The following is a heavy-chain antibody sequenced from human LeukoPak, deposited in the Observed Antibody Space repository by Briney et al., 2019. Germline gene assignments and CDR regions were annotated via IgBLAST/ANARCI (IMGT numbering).Heavy chain of an antibody. CDR2: ISGSGGST. Sequence: GGSLRLYCAASGFTFSSYAMSWVRQAPGKGLEWVSAISGSGGSTYYADSVKGRFTISRDNSKNTLYLQMNSLRAEDTAVYYCAKPRTPDYYDSSGHFDYWGQGTLVTVSS. J-gene: IGHJ4*02. V-gene: IGHV3-23*01. CDR1: GFTFSSYA. D-gene: IGHD3-22*01. CDR3: AKPRTPDYYDSSGHFDY.